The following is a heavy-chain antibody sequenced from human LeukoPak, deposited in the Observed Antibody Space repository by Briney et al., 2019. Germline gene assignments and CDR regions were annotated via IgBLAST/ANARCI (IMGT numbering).Heavy chain of an antibody. CDR1: GFTFSSYS. CDR3: ARDSFSYGRGDY. CDR2: ISSSSSYI. J-gene: IGHJ4*02. V-gene: IGHV3-21*01. Sequence: PGGSLRLSCAASGFTFSSYSMNWVRQAPGKGLEWVSSISSSSSYIYYTDSVKGRFIISRDNAKNSLYLQMNSLRAEDTAVYYCARDSFSYGRGDYWGQGTLVTVSS. D-gene: IGHD1-26*01.